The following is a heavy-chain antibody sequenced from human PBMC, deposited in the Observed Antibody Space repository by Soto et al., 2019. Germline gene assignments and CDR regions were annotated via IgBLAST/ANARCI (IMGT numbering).Heavy chain of an antibody. CDR3: ARDPYYYDSSGSMGGYYYYGMDV. Sequence: SVKVSFKASGGTFSRYAISWLRQAPGQGLEWMGGIIPIFGTANYAQKFQGRVTITADESTSTAYMELSRLRSDDTAVYYCARDPYYYDSSGSMGGYYYYGMDVWGQGTTVTVSS. V-gene: IGHV1-69*13. J-gene: IGHJ6*02. CDR2: IIPIFGTA. D-gene: IGHD3-22*01. CDR1: GGTFSRYA.